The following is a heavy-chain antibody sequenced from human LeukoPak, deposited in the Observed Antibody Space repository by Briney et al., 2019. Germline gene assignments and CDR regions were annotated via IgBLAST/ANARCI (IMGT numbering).Heavy chain of an antibody. V-gene: IGHV1-18*01. Sequence: GASVKVSCKAPGYTFTSYDINWVRQAPGQGLEWMGWISAYNGNTNSAQKFQGRVTMTTDTSTSTAYMELESLGSDDTAVYYCARDGVPGHFDRLLDDAFDIWGQGTVVTVSS. D-gene: IGHD3-9*01. CDR1: GYTFTSYD. CDR3: ARDGVPGHFDRLLDDAFDI. CDR2: ISAYNGNT. J-gene: IGHJ3*02.